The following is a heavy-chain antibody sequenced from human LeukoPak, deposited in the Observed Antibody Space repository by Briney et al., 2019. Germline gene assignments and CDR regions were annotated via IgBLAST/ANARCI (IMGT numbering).Heavy chain of an antibody. CDR1: GFTFRNYG. V-gene: IGHV3-30*18. CDR2: ISDDGSNK. J-gene: IGHJ4*02. Sequence: PGRSLRLSCAASGFTFRNYGMHCVRQAPGKGLEWVAVISDDGSNKNYADSVRGRFTISRDNSNNTLYLQMNSLRAEDTAVYYRAKDRETTASGTFDYWGQGTLVTVSS. CDR3: AKDRETTASGTFDY. D-gene: IGHD6-13*01.